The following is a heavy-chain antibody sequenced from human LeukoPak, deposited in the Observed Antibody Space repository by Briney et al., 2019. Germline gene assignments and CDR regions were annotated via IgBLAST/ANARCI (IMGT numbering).Heavy chain of an antibody. V-gene: IGHV6-1*01. D-gene: IGHD2-2*01. Sequence: SQTLSLTCAISGDSVSSNSAAWNWIRQSPSRGLEWLGRTYYRSKWYNDYAVSVKSRITINPGTSKNQFSLQLNSVTPEDTAVYYCARVVPAAYSFYYYGMDVWGQGTTVTVSS. CDR1: GDSVSSNSAA. CDR2: TYYRSKWYN. J-gene: IGHJ6*02. CDR3: ARVVPAAYSFYYYGMDV.